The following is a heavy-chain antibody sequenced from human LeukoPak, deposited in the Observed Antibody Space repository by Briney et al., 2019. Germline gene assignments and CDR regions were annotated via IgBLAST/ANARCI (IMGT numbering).Heavy chain of an antibody. J-gene: IGHJ4*02. Sequence: GGSLRLSCAASGFTFSDYWMTWVRQAPGKGLEWVAVIWYDGSNKYYADSVKGRFTISRDNSKNTLYLQMNSLRAEDTAVYYCARGTGITMVRGVIGLDDPSDYWGQGTLVTVSS. D-gene: IGHD3-10*01. CDR3: ARGTGITMVRGVIGLDDPSDY. CDR2: IWYDGSNK. V-gene: IGHV3-33*08. CDR1: GFTFSDYW.